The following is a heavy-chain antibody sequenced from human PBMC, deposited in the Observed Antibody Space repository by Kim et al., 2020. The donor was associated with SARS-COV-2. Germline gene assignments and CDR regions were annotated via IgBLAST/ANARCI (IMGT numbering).Heavy chain of an antibody. Sequence: ASVKVSCKASGYTFTSYAMNWVRQAPGQGLEWMGWINTNTGNTTYAQGFTVRFVFSLDTSVSPAYLQISSLKAEDTAVYYCARASLRSSQSDYYYYYYGMDVWGQGTTVPVSS. CDR3: ARASLRSSQSDYYYYYYGMDV. J-gene: IGHJ6*02. D-gene: IGHD6-13*01. CDR1: GYTFTSYA. CDR2: INTNTGNT. V-gene: IGHV7-4-1*02.